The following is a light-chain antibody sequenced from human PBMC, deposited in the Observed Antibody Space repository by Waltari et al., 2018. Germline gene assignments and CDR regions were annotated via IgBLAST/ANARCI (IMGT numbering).Light chain of an antibody. CDR2: NGF. V-gene: IGKV2-30*02. CDR3: MQSTHWPLT. CDR1: QSLVHSTGNTH. J-gene: IGKJ4*01. Sequence: DVVMTQSPLSLAVTLGQPASLSCRSSQSLVHSTGNTHLKWYLQRPGQSPRRLIYNGFTRDSGLPDRFSGSGSGTDFTLMISRVEAEDVGVYYCMQSTHWPLTFGGGTTVEIK.